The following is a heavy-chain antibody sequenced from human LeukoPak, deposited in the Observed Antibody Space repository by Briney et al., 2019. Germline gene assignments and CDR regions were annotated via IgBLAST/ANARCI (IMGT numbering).Heavy chain of an antibody. Sequence: ASVKVSCRVSGNTLTKFSMHWVRQAPGKGLEWMGGFDPEDGETIYAQKFQGRVTMTEDTSTDTAYMELSSLRSEDTAVYYCATRSNYGDYVRPFDYWGQGTLVTVSS. J-gene: IGHJ4*02. CDR2: FDPEDGET. CDR1: GNTLTKFS. V-gene: IGHV1-24*01. D-gene: IGHD4-17*01. CDR3: ATRSNYGDYVRPFDY.